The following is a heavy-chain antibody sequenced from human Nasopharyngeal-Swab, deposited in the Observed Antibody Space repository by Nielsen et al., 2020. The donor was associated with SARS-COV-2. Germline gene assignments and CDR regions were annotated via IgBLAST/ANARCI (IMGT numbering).Heavy chain of an antibody. CDR2: INPSGGST. D-gene: IGHD1-1*01. V-gene: IGHV1-46*01. J-gene: IGHJ6*02. Sequence: VKVSCKASGYTFTSYYMHWVRQAPGQGLEWMGIINPSGGSTSYAQKFQGRVTMTRDTSTSTVYMELSSLRSEDTAVYYCARDHPSDNCRLPACYYGMDVWGQGTTVTVSS. CDR3: ARDHPSDNCRLPACYYGMDV. CDR1: GYTFTSYY.